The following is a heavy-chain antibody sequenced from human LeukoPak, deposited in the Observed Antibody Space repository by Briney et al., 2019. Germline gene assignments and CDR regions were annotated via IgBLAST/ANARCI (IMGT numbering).Heavy chain of an antibody. D-gene: IGHD2-2*01. CDR2: IYYSGST. CDR1: GGSISSGGYY. J-gene: IGHJ2*01. CDR3: ARGPFKTRNHYCSSTSCPLMNFDL. V-gene: IGHV4-31*03. Sequence: SETLSLTCTVSGGSISSGGYYWSWIRQHPGKGLEWIGYIYYSGSTYYNPSLKSRVTISVDTSKNQFSLKLSSVTAADTAVYYCARGPFKTRNHYCSSTSCPLMNFDLWGRGTLVTVSS.